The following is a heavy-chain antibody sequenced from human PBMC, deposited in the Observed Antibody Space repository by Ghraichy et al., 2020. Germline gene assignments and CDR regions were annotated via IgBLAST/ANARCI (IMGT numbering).Heavy chain of an antibody. J-gene: IGHJ4*02. V-gene: IGHV3-11*01. CDR2: ISNTGTSI. CDR3: ARGGGPTVTTVSYSDY. CDR1: GFTFSDYY. D-gene: IGHD4-17*01. Sequence: GGSLRLSCVASGFTFSDYYMSWIRQAPGKGLEWVSYISNTGTSIYYADSVKGRFTISRDNGKNSRYLQMNSLRVEDTAVYYCARGGGPTVTTVSYSDYWGQGTVVTVSS.